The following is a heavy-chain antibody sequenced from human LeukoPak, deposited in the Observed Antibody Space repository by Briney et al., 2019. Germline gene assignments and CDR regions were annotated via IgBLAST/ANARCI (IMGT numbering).Heavy chain of an antibody. CDR3: ARSYCTNGVCYTKYFDY. Sequence: GGSLRLSCAASGFTFSSYGMSWVRQAPGKGLEWVSAISGSGGSTYYADSVKGRFTISRDNAKNSLYLQMNSLRAEDTAVYYCARSYCTNGVCYTKYFDYWGQGTLVTVSS. CDR1: GFTFSSYG. V-gene: IGHV3-23*01. D-gene: IGHD2-8*01. J-gene: IGHJ4*02. CDR2: ISGSGGST.